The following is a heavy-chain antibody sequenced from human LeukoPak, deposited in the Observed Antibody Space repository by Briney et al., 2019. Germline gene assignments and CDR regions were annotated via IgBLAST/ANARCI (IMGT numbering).Heavy chain of an antibody. CDR3: ARGGIQLWFLVDY. J-gene: IGHJ4*02. D-gene: IGHD5-18*01. CDR2: INPNSGGT. Sequence: LVKVSCKASGYTFTGYFMHWVRQAPGQGLEWMGWINPNSGGTNYAKKFQGRVTMTRDTPISTAYMELSRLRSDDTAVYYCARGGIQLWFLVDYWGQGTLVTVS. CDR1: GYTFTGYF. V-gene: IGHV1-2*02.